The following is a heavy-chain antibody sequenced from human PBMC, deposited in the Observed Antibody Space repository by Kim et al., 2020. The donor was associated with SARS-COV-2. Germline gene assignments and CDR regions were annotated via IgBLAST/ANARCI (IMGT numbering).Heavy chain of an antibody. J-gene: IGHJ6*03. Sequence: GGSLRLSCAASGFTFSSYAMSWVRQAPGKGLEWVSAISGSGGSTYYADSVKGRFTISRDNSKNTLYLQMNSLRAEDTAVYYCAKSPRRGDFWSGYYLDYYYYMDVWGKGTTVTVSS. V-gene: IGHV3-23*01. D-gene: IGHD3-3*01. CDR2: ISGSGGST. CDR1: GFTFSSYA. CDR3: AKSPRRGDFWSGYYLDYYYYMDV.